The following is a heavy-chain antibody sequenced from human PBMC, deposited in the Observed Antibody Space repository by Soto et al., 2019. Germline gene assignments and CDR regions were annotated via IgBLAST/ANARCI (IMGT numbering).Heavy chain of an antibody. CDR3: ARRGSGSDYDY. J-gene: IGHJ4*02. Sequence: EVQLLESGGGLVQPGGSLRLSCAASGFTFSSYAMRWVRQAPGKGLEWVSAISGSGGSTYYADSVKGRFTISRDNSKNPLYLQMNRLRAEDTAVYYCARRGSGSDYDYWGQGTLVTVSS. V-gene: IGHV3-23*01. D-gene: IGHD1-26*01. CDR2: ISGSGGST. CDR1: GFTFSSYA.